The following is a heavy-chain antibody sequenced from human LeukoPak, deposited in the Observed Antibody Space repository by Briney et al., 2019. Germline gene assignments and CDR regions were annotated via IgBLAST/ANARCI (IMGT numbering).Heavy chain of an antibody. Sequence: ASVKVSCKASGYTFTGYYMHWVRQAPGQGLEWMGWINPNSGGTNYAQNFQGRVTMARDTSISTAYMELSRLRSDDTAVYYCARGLAVPAAFDIWGQGTMVTVSS. D-gene: IGHD2-2*01. V-gene: IGHV1-2*02. CDR1: GYTFTGYY. CDR2: INPNSGGT. CDR3: ARGLAVPAAFDI. J-gene: IGHJ3*02.